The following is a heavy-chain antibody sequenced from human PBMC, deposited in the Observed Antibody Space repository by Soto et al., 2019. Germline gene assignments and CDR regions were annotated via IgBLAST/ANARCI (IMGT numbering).Heavy chain of an antibody. D-gene: IGHD4-4*01. CDR3: ARLHYDYSNCHFDY. CDR2: ISNSGYT. V-gene: IGHV4-59*08. J-gene: IGHJ4*02. Sequence: SETLSLTCIVSGGSISSYYWSWIRQPPGKGLEWIAYISNSGYTNYNPSLESRVTTSVDTSENQFSLKLNSVTAADTAVYYCARLHYDYSNCHFDYWGQGTLVTVSS. CDR1: GGSISSYY.